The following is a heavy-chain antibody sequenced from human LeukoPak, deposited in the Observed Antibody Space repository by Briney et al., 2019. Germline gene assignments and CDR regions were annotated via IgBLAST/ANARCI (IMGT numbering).Heavy chain of an antibody. CDR2: ISAYNGNT. D-gene: IGHD2-2*01. J-gene: IGHJ6*03. CDR3: ARARSTSGSYYYYYYMDV. CDR1: GYTFTSYG. Sequence: ASVKVSCKASGYTFTSYGISWVRQAPGQGLEWMGWISAYNGNTNYAQKLQGRVTMTTDTSTSTAYMELSSLRSEDTAVYYCARARSTSGSYYYYYYMDVWGKGTTVTVSS. V-gene: IGHV1-18*01.